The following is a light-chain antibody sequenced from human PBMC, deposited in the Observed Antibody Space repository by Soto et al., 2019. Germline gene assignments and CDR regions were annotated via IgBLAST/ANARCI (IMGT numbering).Light chain of an antibody. CDR2: DAS. Sequence: EIVLTQSPATLSLSPGERATLSCRASQSVSTYLAWYQLKPGQAPRLLIYDASNRAPGIPARFSGSGSEADFPLTISSLEPEDFAVYYCQQRSNWLVTFGQGTRLE. V-gene: IGKV3-11*01. J-gene: IGKJ5*01. CDR1: QSVSTY. CDR3: QQRSNWLVT.